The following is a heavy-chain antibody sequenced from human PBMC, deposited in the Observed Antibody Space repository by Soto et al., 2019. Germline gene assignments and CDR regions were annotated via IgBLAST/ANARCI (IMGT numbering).Heavy chain of an antibody. J-gene: IGHJ6*02. V-gene: IGHV1-8*01. CDR2: MSPKSGSR. D-gene: IGHD3-3*01. Sequence: ASVKVSCKASGYTFTNYDINWVRQATGQGLEWMGWMSPKSGSRGNAQKFQGRVTMTADDSMSTAYMELSSLRSEDTAVYYCACDYDFPYGMDVWGQGTTVTVSS. CDR1: GYTFTNYD. CDR3: ACDYDFPYGMDV.